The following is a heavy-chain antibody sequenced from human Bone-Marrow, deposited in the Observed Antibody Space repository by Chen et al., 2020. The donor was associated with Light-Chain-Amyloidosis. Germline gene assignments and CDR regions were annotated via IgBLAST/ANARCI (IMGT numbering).Heavy chain of an antibody. J-gene: IGHJ3*02. CDR3: ARGSFFYALDI. V-gene: IGHV4-61*01. CDR1: GASVTGGSYY. D-gene: IGHD2-2*01. CDR2: KFYTGHT. Sequence: QVHLQESGPGLVKPSETLSLTCSVSGASVTGGSYYWSWIRQAPGKGLEWIGYKFYTGHTSYNPSLKSRVTISFDTSTNEVSINLNSLSAADTAVYYCARGSFFYALDIWGQGTMVAVSS.